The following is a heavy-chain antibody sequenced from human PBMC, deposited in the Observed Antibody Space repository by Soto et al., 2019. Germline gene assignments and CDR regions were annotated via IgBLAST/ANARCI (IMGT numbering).Heavy chain of an antibody. V-gene: IGHV1-58*01. J-gene: IGHJ6*02. D-gene: IGHD3-22*01. CDR2: IVVGSGNT. CDR1: GFTFTSSA. CDR3: GADGYYDSSGYYPYYYYYGMDV. Sequence: SVKVSCKASGFTFTSSAVQWVRQARGQRLEWIGWIVVGSGNTNYAQKFQERVTITRDMSTSTAYMELSSLRSEDTAVYYCGADGYYDSSGYYPYYYYYGMDVWGQGTTVTVSS.